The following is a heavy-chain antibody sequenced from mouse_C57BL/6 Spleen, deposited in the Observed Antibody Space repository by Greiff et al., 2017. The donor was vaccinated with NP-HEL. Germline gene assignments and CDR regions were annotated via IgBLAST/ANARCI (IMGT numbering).Heavy chain of an antibody. Sequence: QVQLQQPGAELVKPGASVKLSCKASGYTFTSYWMQWVKQRPGQGLEWIGEIDPSDSYNNYNQKFKGKATLTVDTSSSTAYMQLSSLTSEDSAVYYCRSTMVPNWNFDVWGTGTTVTVSS. CDR3: RSTMVPNWNFDV. CDR1: GYTFTSYW. CDR2: IDPSDSYN. D-gene: IGHD2-1*01. V-gene: IGHV1-50*01. J-gene: IGHJ1*03.